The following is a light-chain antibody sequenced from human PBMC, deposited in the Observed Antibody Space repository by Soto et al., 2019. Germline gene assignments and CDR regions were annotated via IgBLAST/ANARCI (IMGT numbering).Light chain of an antibody. J-gene: IGLJ2*01. CDR3: TSYTSSDTVI. CDR1: SSDIGDYNY. V-gene: IGLV2-14*01. CDR2: EVT. Sequence: QSALTQPASVSGSPGQSITISCTGTSSDIGDYNYVSWYRQHPGKAPKLIVFEVTNRPSGISNRFSGSKSGNTASLIITGLQAEDDAYYYCTSYTSSDTVIFGGGTKLTVL.